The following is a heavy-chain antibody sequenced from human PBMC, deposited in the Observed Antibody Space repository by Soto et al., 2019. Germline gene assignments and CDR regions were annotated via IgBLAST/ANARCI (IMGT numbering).Heavy chain of an antibody. D-gene: IGHD5-12*01. CDR3: AKDNTKWLRVFDY. V-gene: IGHV3-48*01. J-gene: IGHJ4*02. Sequence: GGSLRLSCAASGFTFSTYNMNWVRQAPGKGLEWISYISRSSSSIYYADSVKGRFTISRDNAKNTLYLQMNSLRAEDTAVYYCAKDNTKWLRVFDYWGQGTLVTVSS. CDR2: ISRSSSSI. CDR1: GFTFSTYN.